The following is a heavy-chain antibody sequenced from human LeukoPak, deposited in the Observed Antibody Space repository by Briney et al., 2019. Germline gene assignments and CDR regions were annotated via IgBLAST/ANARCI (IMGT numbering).Heavy chain of an antibody. D-gene: IGHD5-24*01. V-gene: IGHV3-7*05. CDR3: ASDTGYNTFDY. CDR1: GFAFTNYW. J-gene: IGHJ4*02. Sequence: GGSLRLSCAASGFAFTNYWMSWVRQAPGKGLEWVANIKEDGSDKYYVDSVKGRFTISRDNAKNSQYLQMNSLRAEDTAVYYCASDTGYNTFDYWGQGTLVTVSS. CDR2: IKEDGSDK.